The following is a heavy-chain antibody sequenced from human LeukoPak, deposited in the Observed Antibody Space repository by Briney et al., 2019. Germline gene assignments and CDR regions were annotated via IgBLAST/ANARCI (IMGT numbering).Heavy chain of an antibody. CDR3: AKRITMVRGVTFDY. CDR2: ISGSGGST. Sequence: PGGSLRLSCAASGFTFSSYGMSWVRQAPGKGLEWVSAISGSGGSTYYADSVKGRFTISRDNSKNTLYLQMNSLRAEDTAVYYCAKRITMVRGVTFDYWGQGTLVTVSS. CDR1: GFTFSSYG. D-gene: IGHD3-10*01. V-gene: IGHV3-23*01. J-gene: IGHJ4*02.